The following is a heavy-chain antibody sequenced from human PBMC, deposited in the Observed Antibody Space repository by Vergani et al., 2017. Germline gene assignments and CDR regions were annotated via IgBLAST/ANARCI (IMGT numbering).Heavy chain of an antibody. CDR3: ARDGGTTIGHDAFDI. J-gene: IGHJ3*02. V-gene: IGHV1-69*04. D-gene: IGHD4-11*01. Sequence: QVQLVQSGAEVKKPGSSVKVSCKASVGTFSSYAISWVRQAPGQGLEWMGRIIPILGIANYAQKSQGRVTITADKSTSTAYMELSSLRSEDTAVYYCARDGGTTIGHDAFDIWGQGTMVTVSS. CDR2: IIPILGIA. CDR1: VGTFSSYA.